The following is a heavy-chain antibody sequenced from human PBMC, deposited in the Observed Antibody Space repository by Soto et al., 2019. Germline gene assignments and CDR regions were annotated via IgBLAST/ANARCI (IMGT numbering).Heavy chain of an antibody. V-gene: IGHV5-51*01. CDR3: ARQTSGWFAMDV. J-gene: IGHJ6*02. CDR2: IYPGDSDA. Sequence: GESLKISCKGSGYSFTNYWIGWVRQVPGTGPEWMGIIYPGDSDARYSPSFQGQVSISADKSNNTAYRQWSSLKASDTAMYYCARQTSGWFAMDVWGQGTTVTVSS. D-gene: IGHD3-10*01. CDR1: GYSFTNYW.